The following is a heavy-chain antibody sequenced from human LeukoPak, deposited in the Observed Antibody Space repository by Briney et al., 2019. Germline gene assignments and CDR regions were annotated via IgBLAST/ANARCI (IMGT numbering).Heavy chain of an antibody. Sequence: PGGSLRLSCAASGFTFSSYGMSRVRQAPGKGLEWVSEIYSDGSTYYADSVKGRFTISRDNSKTTLYLQMNSLRAEDTAVYYCAKDSFRDTSGSYYKYFQHWGQGTLVTVSS. J-gene: IGHJ1*01. CDR2: IYSDGST. CDR3: AKDSFRDTSGSYYKYFQH. CDR1: GFTFSSYG. V-gene: IGHV3-23*03. D-gene: IGHD3-22*01.